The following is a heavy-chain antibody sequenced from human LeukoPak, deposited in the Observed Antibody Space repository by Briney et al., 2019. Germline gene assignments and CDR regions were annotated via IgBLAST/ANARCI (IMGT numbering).Heavy chain of an antibody. CDR1: GFIFSDFD. J-gene: IGHJ4*02. CDR3: ARDPDLSGYSFFDY. V-gene: IGHV3-30*02. CDR2: IRYDGSDK. D-gene: IGHD3-22*01. Sequence: GGSLRLSCAASGFIFSDFDMHWVRQAPGKGLEWVAFIRYDGSDKYYVDSVKGRFTISRDNAKNTLYLQMNSLRAEDTAVYYCARDPDLSGYSFFDYWGQGALVTVFS.